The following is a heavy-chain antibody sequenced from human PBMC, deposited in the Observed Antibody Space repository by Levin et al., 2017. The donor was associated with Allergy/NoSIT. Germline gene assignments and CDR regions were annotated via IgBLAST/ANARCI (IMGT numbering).Heavy chain of an antibody. V-gene: IGHV1-69*13. J-gene: IGHJ6*03. D-gene: IGHD2-21*01. Sequence: SVKVSCKASGGTFSSYAISWVRQAPGQGLEWMGGIIPIFGTANYAQKFQGRVTITADESTSTAYMELSSLRSEDTAVYYCARDGLRAGDHPYYYYYYMDVWGKGTTVTVSS. CDR1: GGTFSSYA. CDR2: IIPIFGTA. CDR3: ARDGLRAGDHPYYYYYYMDV.